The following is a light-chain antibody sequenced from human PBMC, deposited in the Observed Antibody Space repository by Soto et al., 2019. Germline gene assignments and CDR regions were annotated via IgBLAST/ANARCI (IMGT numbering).Light chain of an antibody. CDR1: QSVLYSPNNKNY. CDR2: WAS. CDR3: QQYHSAPQS. V-gene: IGKV4-1*01. J-gene: IGKJ1*01. Sequence: DIVMTQSPDSLAVSLGERATINCKSSQSVLYSPNNKNYLAWYQQKPGQPPKLLIYWASTRESGVPDRFSGSGSGTDFTLTISSLQAEDVAFYYCQQYHSAPQSFGQGTKVDIK.